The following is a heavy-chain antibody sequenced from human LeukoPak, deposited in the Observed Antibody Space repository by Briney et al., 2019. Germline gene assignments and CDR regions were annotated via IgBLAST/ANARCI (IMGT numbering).Heavy chain of an antibody. J-gene: IGHJ4*02. D-gene: IGHD1-26*01. V-gene: IGHV1-8*02. Sequence: ASVKVSCKASGYIFTNYDIHWVRQATGQGLEWMAWMNPKSVNTGYAQKFQGRVTVTRNTSISTAYMELSGLRSDDTAVYYCARGPMYSASYNYWGQGTLVTVSS. CDR3: ARGPMYSASYNY. CDR1: GYIFTNYD. CDR2: MNPKSVNT.